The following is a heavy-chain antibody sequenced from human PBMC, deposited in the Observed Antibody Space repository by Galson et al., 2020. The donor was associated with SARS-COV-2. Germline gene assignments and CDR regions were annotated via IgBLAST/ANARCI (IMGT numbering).Heavy chain of an antibody. D-gene: IGHD3-9*01. CDR3: ARMTFEALPV. Sequence: ETLSLTCIVSGASISSYYWSWIRQPPGKGLEWVGYIYYSGNANYNPSLKSRVTMSVDTSRNQFSLKLTSVTAADTAVYYCARMTFEALPVWGQGTLVTVSS. J-gene: IGHJ4*02. V-gene: IGHV4-59*01. CDR2: IYYSGNA. CDR1: GASISSYY.